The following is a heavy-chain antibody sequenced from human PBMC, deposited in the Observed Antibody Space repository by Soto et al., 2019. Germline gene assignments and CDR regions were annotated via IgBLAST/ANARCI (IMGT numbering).Heavy chain of an antibody. J-gene: IGHJ4*02. D-gene: IGHD2-15*01. CDR3: ARPCSGGSCFDY. CDR1: GFTFSSYW. CDR2: TNSDGSST. Sequence: GGSLRLSCAASGFTFSSYWMHWVRQAPGKGLVWVSRTNSDGSSTSYADSVKGRFTISRDNAKNTLYLQMNSLRAEDTAVYYCARPCSGGSCFDYWGQGALVTVAS. V-gene: IGHV3-74*01.